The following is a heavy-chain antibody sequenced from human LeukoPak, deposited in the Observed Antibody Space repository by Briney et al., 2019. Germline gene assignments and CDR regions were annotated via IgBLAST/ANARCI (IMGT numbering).Heavy chain of an antibody. CDR1: GVSISSDDYY. CDR3: ARSYCTGSTCPRRWFHP. D-gene: IGHD2-15*01. V-gene: IGHV4-39*01. CDR2: IHYSGST. Sequence: SETLSLTCTVSGVSISSDDYYWGWIRQPPGKGLEWIGNIHYSGSTYYNPSLETRVTMSADTSNNQVSLRLSSVAAADTAVYFCARSYCTGSTCPRRWFHPWGQGTLVTVSS. J-gene: IGHJ5*02.